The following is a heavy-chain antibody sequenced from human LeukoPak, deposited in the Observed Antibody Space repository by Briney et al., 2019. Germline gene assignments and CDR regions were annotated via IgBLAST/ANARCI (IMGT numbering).Heavy chain of an antibody. J-gene: IGHJ4*02. CDR2: INPNSGGT. Sequence: ASVKVSCKASGYTFTGYYMHWVRQAPGQGLEWMGWINPNSGGTNYVQKFQGRFTMTRDTSISTAYMELSRLRSDDTAVYYCAIGGNSGYDFLIGAIDYWGQGTLVTVSS. CDR1: GYTFTGYY. V-gene: IGHV1-2*02. CDR3: AIGGNSGYDFLIGAIDY. D-gene: IGHD5-12*01.